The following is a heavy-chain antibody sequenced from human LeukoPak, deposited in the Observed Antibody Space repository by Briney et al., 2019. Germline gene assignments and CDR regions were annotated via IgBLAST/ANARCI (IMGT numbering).Heavy chain of an antibody. CDR1: GGTFSSYA. Sequence: SVKVSCKASGGTFSSYAISWVRQAPGQGLEWMGGIIPIFGTANYAQKFQGRVTITADESTSTAYMELSSLRSEDTAVYYCARSRTEYYDFWSGYPGFDPWGQGTLVTVSS. V-gene: IGHV1-69*01. CDR3: ARSRTEYYDFWSGYPGFDP. J-gene: IGHJ5*02. CDR2: IIPIFGTA. D-gene: IGHD3-3*01.